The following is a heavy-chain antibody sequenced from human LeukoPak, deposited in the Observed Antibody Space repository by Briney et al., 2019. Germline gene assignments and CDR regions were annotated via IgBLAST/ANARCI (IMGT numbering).Heavy chain of an antibody. CDR2: ISGSGNKT. CDR1: GFTFSSYA. CDR3: AKASSIDYGFWSDFQEPHSGWFDP. J-gene: IGHJ5*02. Sequence: GGSLRLSCAASGFTFSSYAMSWVRQAPGKRLEWVSGISGSGNKTYYADSVKGRFTISRDNSKNTLYLQMNSLRAEDTAVFYCAKASSIDYGFWSDFQEPHSGWFDPWGQGTLVTVSS. V-gene: IGHV3-23*01. D-gene: IGHD3-3*01.